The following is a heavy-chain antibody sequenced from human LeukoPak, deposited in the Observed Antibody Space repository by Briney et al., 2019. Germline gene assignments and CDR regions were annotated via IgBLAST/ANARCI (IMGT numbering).Heavy chain of an antibody. D-gene: IGHD6-19*01. Sequence: GGSLRLSCAASGFTFSGFAMTWVRQAPGKGLEWVSSVSASGDSTYYADSVKGRFTFSRDNSKNTLFLQMNSLRAEDTAVYYCATHSSWLPYWGQGTLVTVSS. CDR3: ATHSSWLPY. CDR2: VSASGDST. J-gene: IGHJ4*02. CDR1: GFTFSGFA. V-gene: IGHV3-23*01.